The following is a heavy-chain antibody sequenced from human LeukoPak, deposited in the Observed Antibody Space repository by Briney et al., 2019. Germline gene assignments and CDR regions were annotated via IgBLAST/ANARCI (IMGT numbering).Heavy chain of an antibody. J-gene: IGHJ6*03. D-gene: IGHD2-2*01. CDR2: MFANGST. CDR1: GGSISSFH. V-gene: IGHV4-4*08. Sequence: SETLSLTCTVSGGSISSFHWSWIRQPPRKGLEWIGYMFANGSTNYNPSLKSRVTLSIDASKSQFSLKLISVTAADTAVYYCARLSQYQLLFYYYYYYMDVWGKGTTVSVSS. CDR3: ARLSQYQLLFYYYYYYMDV.